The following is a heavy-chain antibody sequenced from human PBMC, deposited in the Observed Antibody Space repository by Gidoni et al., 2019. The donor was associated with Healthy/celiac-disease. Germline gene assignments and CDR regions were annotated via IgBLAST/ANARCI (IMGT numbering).Heavy chain of an antibody. CDR2: ISSNGGST. Sequence: EVQLVESGGGLVQPGGSLRLSCSASGFTFSSYAMHWVRQAPGKGLEYVSAISSNGGSTYYADSVKGRFTISRDNSKNTLYLQMSSLGAEDTAVYYCVKTYYDYIWGSYRLAYDAFDIWGQGTMVTVSS. D-gene: IGHD3-16*02. J-gene: IGHJ3*02. V-gene: IGHV3-64D*08. CDR3: VKTYYDYIWGSYRLAYDAFDI. CDR1: GFTFSSYA.